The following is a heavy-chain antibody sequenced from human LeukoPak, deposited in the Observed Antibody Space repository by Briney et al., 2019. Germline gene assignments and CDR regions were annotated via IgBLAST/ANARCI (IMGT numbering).Heavy chain of an antibody. CDR1: GFTFSSYE. CDR3: AREVVVAATTMTTVTTGYGD. V-gene: IGHV3-48*03. D-gene: IGHD4-17*01. Sequence: QPGGSLRLSCAASGFTFSSYEMNWVRQAPGKGLEWVSYISSSGSTIYYADSVKGRFTISRDNAKNSLYLQMNSLRAEDTAVYYCAREVVVAATTMTTVTTGYGDWGQGTLVTVSS. J-gene: IGHJ4*02. CDR2: ISSSGSTI.